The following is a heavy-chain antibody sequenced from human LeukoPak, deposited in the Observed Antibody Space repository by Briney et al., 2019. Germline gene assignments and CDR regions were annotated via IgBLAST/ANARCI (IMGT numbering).Heavy chain of an antibody. D-gene: IGHD2-15*01. CDR1: GFTFSHYR. V-gene: IGHV3-21*01. CDR2: ISSSSSDI. Sequence: PGGSLRLSCAASGFTFSHYRMNWVRQAPGKGLEWVSSISSSSSDIYYADSVKGRFTIPRDNAKNSLYLQMNSLRAEDTAVFYCARGYCSGGSCYWAFDIWGQGTMVTVSS. CDR3: ARGYCSGGSCYWAFDI. J-gene: IGHJ3*02.